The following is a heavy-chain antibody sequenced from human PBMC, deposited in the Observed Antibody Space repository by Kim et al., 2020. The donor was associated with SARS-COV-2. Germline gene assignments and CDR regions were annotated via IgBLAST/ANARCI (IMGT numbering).Heavy chain of an antibody. V-gene: IGHV3-9*01. D-gene: IGHD5-18*01. CDR2: ISWNSGSI. CDR1: GFTFDDYA. Sequence: GGSLRLSCAASGFTFDDYAMHWVRQAPGKGLEWVSGISWNSGSIGYADSVKGRFTISRDNAKNSLYLQMNSLRAEDTALYYCAKGPSDTAMAPYYYYGMDVWGQGTTVTVSS. J-gene: IGHJ6*02. CDR3: AKGPSDTAMAPYYYYGMDV.